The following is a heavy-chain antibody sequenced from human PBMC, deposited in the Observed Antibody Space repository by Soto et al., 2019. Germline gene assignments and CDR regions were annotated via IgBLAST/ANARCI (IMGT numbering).Heavy chain of an antibody. Sequence: GGSLRLSCAASGFTFSIYAMSWFRQAPGKGLEWVSAISGSGGSTYYADSVKGRFTISRDNSKNTLYLQMNSLRAEDTAVYYCAKEAESRYFDWLLTPFDPWGQGTLVTVSS. CDR3: AKEAESRYFDWLLTPFDP. CDR1: GFTFSIYA. V-gene: IGHV3-23*01. D-gene: IGHD3-9*01. CDR2: ISGSGGST. J-gene: IGHJ5*02.